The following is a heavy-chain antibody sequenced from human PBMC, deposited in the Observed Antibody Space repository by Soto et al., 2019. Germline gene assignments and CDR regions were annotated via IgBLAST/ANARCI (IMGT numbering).Heavy chain of an antibody. Sequence: PGGSLRLSCAASGFTFSSYAMHWVRQAPGKGLEWVAVISYDGSNKYYADSVKGRFTISRDNSKNTLYLQMNSLRAEDTAVYYCARGPRETHEAAAGSYFFYWGQGTLVTVSS. J-gene: IGHJ4*02. CDR3: ARGPRETHEAAAGSYFFY. V-gene: IGHV3-30-3*01. CDR2: ISYDGSNK. CDR1: GFTFSSYA. D-gene: IGHD6-13*01.